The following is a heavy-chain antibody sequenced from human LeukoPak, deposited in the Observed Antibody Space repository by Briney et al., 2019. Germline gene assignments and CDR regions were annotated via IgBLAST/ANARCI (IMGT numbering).Heavy chain of an antibody. Sequence: KPSETLSLTCTVSGGSISSSSYYWGWIRQPPGKGLEWIASIYYSGSTYYNPSLKSRVTISVDTSKNQFSLKLSSVTAADTAVYYCARHPYYSSGWYPSMDVWGKGTTVTVSS. CDR3: ARHPYYSSGWYPSMDV. CDR1: GGSISSSSYY. D-gene: IGHD6-19*01. V-gene: IGHV4-39*01. CDR2: IYYSGST. J-gene: IGHJ6*03.